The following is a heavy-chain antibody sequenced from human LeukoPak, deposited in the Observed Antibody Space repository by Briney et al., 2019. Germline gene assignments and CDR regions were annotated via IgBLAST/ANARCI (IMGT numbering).Heavy chain of an antibody. CDR2: IIPIFGTA. Sequence: SVKVSCKASGGTFSSYAISWVRQAPGQGLEWMGGIIPIFGTANYAQKFQGRVTITADKSTSTAYMELSSLRSEDTAVYYCARSEDYGPGSYQLDYWGQGTLVTVSS. J-gene: IGHJ4*02. V-gene: IGHV1-69*06. D-gene: IGHD3-10*01. CDR3: ARSEDYGPGSYQLDY. CDR1: GGTFSSYA.